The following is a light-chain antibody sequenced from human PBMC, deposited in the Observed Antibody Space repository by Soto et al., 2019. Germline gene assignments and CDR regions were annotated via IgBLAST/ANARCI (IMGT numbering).Light chain of an antibody. V-gene: IGKV3-20*01. CDR3: QQYGSSGT. CDR1: RSGSSSY. J-gene: IGKJ1*01. CDR2: GVF. Sequence: EIVLTHSPNTLSLSPCERATLSCRASRSGSSSYLAWYQQRPGQPPRLLIYGVFTRADDIPDRFSGSGSGTDFTLTISSLQPEDFAVYYCQQYGSSGTFGQGTKVDI.